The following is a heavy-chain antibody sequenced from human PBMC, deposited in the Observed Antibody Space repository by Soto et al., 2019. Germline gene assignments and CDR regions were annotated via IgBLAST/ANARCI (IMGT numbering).Heavy chain of an antibody. D-gene: IGHD1-26*01. V-gene: IGHV4-34*01. CDR3: AIKGDSGSYYRFYHGMDV. Sequence: PSETLSLTCAVYGGSFSGYYWSWIRQPPGKGLEWIGEINHSGSTNYNPSLKSRATISVDTSKNQFSLKLSSVTAADTAVYYCAIKGDSGSYYRFYHGMDVWGQGTTVTVSS. CDR1: GGSFSGYY. CDR2: INHSGST. J-gene: IGHJ6*02.